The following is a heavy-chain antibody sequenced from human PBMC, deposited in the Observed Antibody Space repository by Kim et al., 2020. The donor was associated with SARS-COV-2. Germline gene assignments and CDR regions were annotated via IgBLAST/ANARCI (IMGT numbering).Heavy chain of an antibody. J-gene: IGHJ4*01. Sequence: GGSLRLSCSVSGFTFSSYAMHWVRQAPGKGLEYVSGISTNGGSTYYADSVKGRFTISRDNSKNTLYLQMSSLRVDDTAVYYCVKEGDEFSSGWTGEDYWG. CDR1: GFTFSSYA. D-gene: IGHD6-19*01. V-gene: IGHV3-64D*09. CDR3: VKEGDEFSSGWTGEDY. CDR2: ISTNGGST.